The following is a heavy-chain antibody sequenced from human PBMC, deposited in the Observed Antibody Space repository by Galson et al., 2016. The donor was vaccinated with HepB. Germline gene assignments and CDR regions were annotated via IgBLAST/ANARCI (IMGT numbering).Heavy chain of an antibody. CDR2: ISPYNGDT. Sequence: CKASGYTFTNYGITWVRQAPGQGLEWMGWISPYNGDTNFAQKFQGRVTMTTDTSTSTVYMELRSLRYDNTAVYFCARVGPLGSYDYRGQGTLVTVSS. J-gene: IGHJ4*02. V-gene: IGHV1-18*01. CDR3: ARVGPLGSYDY. D-gene: IGHD7-27*01. CDR1: GYTFTNYG.